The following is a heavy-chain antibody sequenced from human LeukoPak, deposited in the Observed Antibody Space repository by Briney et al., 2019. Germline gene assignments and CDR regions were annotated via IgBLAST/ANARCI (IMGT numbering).Heavy chain of an antibody. V-gene: IGHV3-21*01. CDR1: GFTFSSYS. Sequence: GGSLRLSCAASGFTFSSYSMNWVRQAPGKGLEWVSSISSSSYIYYADSVKGRFTISRDNAKNSLYLQMNSLRAGDTAVYYCARLIAVAATADFDYWGQGTLVTVSS. CDR2: ISSSSYI. CDR3: ARLIAVAATADFDY. J-gene: IGHJ4*02. D-gene: IGHD6-19*01.